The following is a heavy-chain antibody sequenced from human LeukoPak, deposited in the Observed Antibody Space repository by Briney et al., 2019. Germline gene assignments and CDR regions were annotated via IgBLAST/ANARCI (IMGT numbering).Heavy chain of an antibody. V-gene: IGHV3-23*01. CDR3: AKAPVTTCRGAFCYPFDY. D-gene: IGHD2-15*01. CDR1: GFTFSSYA. CDR2: ISDTGNT. Sequence: GSLRLSCAASGFTFSSYAMSWVRQAPGKGLEWVSAISDTGNTYHADSVKGRFTISRDSSKNTLFLQMNRLRPEDAAVYYCAKAPVTTCRGAFCYPFDYWGLGTLVTVSS. J-gene: IGHJ4*02.